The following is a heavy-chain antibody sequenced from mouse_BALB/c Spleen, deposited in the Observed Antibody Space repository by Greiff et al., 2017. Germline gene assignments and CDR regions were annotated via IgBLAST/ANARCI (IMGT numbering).Heavy chain of an antibody. D-gene: IGHD1-2*01. Sequence: VQLQQPGAELVRPGASVKLSCKASGYTFTSYWINWVKQRPGQGLEWIGNIYPSDSYTNYNQKFKDKATLTVDKSSSTAYMQLSSQTSEDSAVYYCTRETITTATSWFAYWGQGTLVTVSA. CDR3: TRETITTATSWFAY. CDR1: GYTFTSYW. J-gene: IGHJ3*01. V-gene: IGHV1-69*02. CDR2: IYPSDSYT.